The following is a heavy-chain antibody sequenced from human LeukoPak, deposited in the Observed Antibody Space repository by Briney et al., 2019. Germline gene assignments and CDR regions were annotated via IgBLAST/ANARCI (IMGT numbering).Heavy chain of an antibody. CDR3: ARELSHYDFWSGYIDY. D-gene: IGHD3-3*01. V-gene: IGHV4-30-4*08. Sequence: PSETLSLTCTVSGGSISSGDYYWSWIRQPPGKGLEWIGYIYYSGSTYYNPSLKSRVTISVDTSKNQFSLKLSSVTAADTAVYYCARELSHYDFWSGYIDYWGQGTLVTVSS. CDR2: IYYSGST. J-gene: IGHJ4*02. CDR1: GGSISSGDYY.